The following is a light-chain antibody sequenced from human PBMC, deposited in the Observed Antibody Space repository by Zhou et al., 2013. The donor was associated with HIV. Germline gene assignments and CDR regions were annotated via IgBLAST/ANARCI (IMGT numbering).Light chain of an antibody. Sequence: DVQMTQSPSSVSASIGATVTITCRASQSVGRWLAWYQQKPGQAPKLVIYATSNLQTGVPSRFSGSGSGTEFTLTISSLQPDDFATYYCQQYHSWPWTFGQGTKVEIK. CDR3: QQYHSWPWT. J-gene: IGKJ1*01. CDR2: ATS. CDR1: QSVGRW. V-gene: IGKV1-12*02.